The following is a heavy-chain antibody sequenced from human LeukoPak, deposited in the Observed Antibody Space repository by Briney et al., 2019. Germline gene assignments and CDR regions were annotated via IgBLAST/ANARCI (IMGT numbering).Heavy chain of an antibody. CDR2: INTDGSST. V-gene: IGHV3-74*01. J-gene: IGHJ4*02. Sequence: GGSLRLSCAASGFTFSSYWMHWVRQAPGKGLVWVSRINTDGSSTSYADSVKGRFTISRDNAKNTLYLQMNSLRAEDTAVYYCARDQDDYGGNSPLGYWGQGTLVTVSS. D-gene: IGHD4-23*01. CDR1: GFTFSSYW. CDR3: ARDQDDYGGNSPLGY.